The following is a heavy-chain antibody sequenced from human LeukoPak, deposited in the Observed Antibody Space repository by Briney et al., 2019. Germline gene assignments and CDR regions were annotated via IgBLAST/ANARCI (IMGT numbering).Heavy chain of an antibody. J-gene: IGHJ5*02. CDR3: AKDGHDYGDVVPPVFGS. CDR1: GFTFDDYA. V-gene: IGHV3-9*01. Sequence: GGSLRLSCAASGFTFDDYAMHWVRQAPGKGLEWVSGISWNSGSIGYADSVKGRFTISRDNAKNSLYLQMNSLRAEDTALYYCAKDGHDYGDVVPPVFGSWGQGTLVTVSS. CDR2: ISWNSGSI. D-gene: IGHD4-17*01.